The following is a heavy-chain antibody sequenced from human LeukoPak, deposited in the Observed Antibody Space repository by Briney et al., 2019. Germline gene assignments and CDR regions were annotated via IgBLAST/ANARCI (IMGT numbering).Heavy chain of an antibody. V-gene: IGHV3-23*01. CDR3: AKDERSIVVVVAAQLPYYFDY. J-gene: IGHJ4*02. D-gene: IGHD2-15*01. Sequence: GGSLRLSCAASGFTFSSYAMSWVRQAPGKGLEWVSAISGSGGSTYYADSVKGRFTISRDNSKNTLYLQMNSLRAEDTAVYYCAKDERSIVVVVAAQLPYYFDYWGQGTLVTVSS. CDR1: GFTFSSYA. CDR2: ISGSGGST.